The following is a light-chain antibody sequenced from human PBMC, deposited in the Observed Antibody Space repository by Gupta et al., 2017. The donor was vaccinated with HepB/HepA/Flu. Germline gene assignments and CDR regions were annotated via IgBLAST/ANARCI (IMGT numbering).Light chain of an antibody. CDR2: DVT. Sequence: QSALTQPASVAGSPGQSITISCTGTSSDVGGYNYVSWYQQHPGKAPKLMIYDVTNRPPGVANRFSGSKSGNTASVTSSGLQAEDEADYYCRSCTGRSNIVVFGGGTKLTVL. V-gene: IGLV2-14*03. CDR1: SSDVGGYNY. J-gene: IGLJ2*01. CDR3: RSCTGRSNIVV.